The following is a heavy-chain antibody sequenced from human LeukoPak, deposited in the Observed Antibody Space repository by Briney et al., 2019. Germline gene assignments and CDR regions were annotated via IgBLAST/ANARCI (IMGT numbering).Heavy chain of an antibody. CDR1: GYTFTSYG. D-gene: IGHD3-9*01. CDR3: ARIDGILTGYHYYYYMDV. CDR2: ISAYNGNT. V-gene: IGHV1-18*01. Sequence: ASVKVSCKASGYTFTSYGISWVRQAPGQGLEWMGWISAYNGNTHYAQKLQGRVTMTTDTSTSTAYMELRSLRSDDTAVYYCARIDGILTGYHYYYYMDVWGKGTTVTISS. J-gene: IGHJ6*03.